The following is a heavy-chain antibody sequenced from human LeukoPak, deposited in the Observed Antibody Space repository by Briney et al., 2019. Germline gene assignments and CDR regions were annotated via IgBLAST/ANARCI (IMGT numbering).Heavy chain of an antibody. CDR1: GYTFTGYF. CDR3: AAGLDLDYSMISDF. Sequence: GASVKVSCKASGYTFTGYFMHWVRQAPGQGLQWLGWINLNSGYTNYARRFQGRVTMTRDTSITTAYMVMRGLRSDDTAVYYCAAGLDLDYSMISDFWVQGTLVTVSS. J-gene: IGHJ4*02. CDR2: INLNSGYT. V-gene: IGHV1-2*02. D-gene: IGHD4-11*01.